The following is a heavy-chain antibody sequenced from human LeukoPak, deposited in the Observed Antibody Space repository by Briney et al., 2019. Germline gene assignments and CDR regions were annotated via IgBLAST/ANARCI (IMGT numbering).Heavy chain of an antibody. J-gene: IGHJ4*02. D-gene: IGHD5-12*01. CDR1: GYTFPSYG. CDR2: ISTYNGNT. CDR3: ARRRRDIVAPPDY. Sequence: ASVKVSCKASGYTFPSYGISWVRQAPGQGLEWMGWISTYNGNTNSTQDLQGRITMTTETSTSTAYMELRSLRSDDTAVYYCARRRRDIVAPPDYWGQGTLVTVSS. V-gene: IGHV1-18*01.